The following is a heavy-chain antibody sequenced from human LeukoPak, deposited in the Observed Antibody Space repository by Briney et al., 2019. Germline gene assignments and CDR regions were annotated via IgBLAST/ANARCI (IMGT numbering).Heavy chain of an antibody. V-gene: IGHV4-59*01. CDR3: ARDRGNSGAAYFDY. J-gene: IGHJ4*02. CDR1: GGSISSYY. D-gene: IGHD4-23*01. Sequence: PSETLSLTCTVSGGSISSYYWSWIRQPPGKGLEWIGYISYSGSTNYNPSLKSRVTISVGTSKNQFSLKLRSVTAADTAVYYCARDRGNSGAAYFDYWGQGTLVTVSS. CDR2: ISYSGST.